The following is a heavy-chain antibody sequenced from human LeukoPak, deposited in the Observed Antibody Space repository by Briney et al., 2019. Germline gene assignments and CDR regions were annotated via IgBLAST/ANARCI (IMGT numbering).Heavy chain of an antibody. CDR1: GYTFTSYD. Sequence: ASVKVSCKSSGYTFTSYDINGVRQATGQGLEWMGWMNPNSGNTGYAQKFQARVTMTRNTSISTAYMELSSLRSDDTAVYCARGAYGDKWGQGTMVTVSS. CDR3: ARGAYGDK. V-gene: IGHV1-8*01. D-gene: IGHD4-17*01. J-gene: IGHJ4*02. CDR2: MNPNSGNT.